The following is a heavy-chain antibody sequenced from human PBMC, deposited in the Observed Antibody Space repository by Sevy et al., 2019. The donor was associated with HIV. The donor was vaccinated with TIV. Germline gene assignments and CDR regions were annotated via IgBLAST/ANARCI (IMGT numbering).Heavy chain of an antibody. J-gene: IGHJ3*01. CDR1: GFTFSSYW. Sequence: GGSLGLSCAASGFTFSSYWMSWARQAPGKGLEWVANIGPGGTDKYYVDSVKGRFTISRDNAKNSMYLQMNSLRAEDTAIYHCTRTDKATPGTDWGQGTMVTVSS. CDR3: TRTDKATPGTD. CDR2: IGPGGTDK. D-gene: IGHD6-13*01. V-gene: IGHV3-7*01.